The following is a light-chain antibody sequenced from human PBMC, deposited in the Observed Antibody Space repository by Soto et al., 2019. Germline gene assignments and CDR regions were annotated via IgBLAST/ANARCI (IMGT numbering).Light chain of an antibody. J-gene: IGKJ3*01. CDR2: DSS. CDR1: QSLGNY. V-gene: IGKV3-11*01. CDR3: QQRADWPIT. Sequence: EIVLTQSPATLSLSPGERATLSCRASQSLGNYLAWYQQKPGQAPRLLIYDSSSRAAGIPARFTGSGSGTDFTLTISSLEPADFALYYCQQRADWPITFGPGTKVDIK.